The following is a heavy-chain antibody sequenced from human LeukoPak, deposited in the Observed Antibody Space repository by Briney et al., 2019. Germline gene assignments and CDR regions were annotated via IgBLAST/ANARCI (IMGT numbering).Heavy chain of an antibody. CDR1: GFTFSSYA. J-gene: IGHJ5*02. V-gene: IGHV3-23*01. D-gene: IGHD2-15*01. CDR2: ISGSDGST. CDR3: AKDAHLVVFNWFDP. Sequence: GGSLRLSCAASGFTFSSYAMNWVRQAPGMGLEWVSSISGSDGSTYYADSVKGRFTISRDNSKNTLYLQMNSLRAEDTAVYYCAKDAHLVVFNWFDPWGQGTLVTVSS.